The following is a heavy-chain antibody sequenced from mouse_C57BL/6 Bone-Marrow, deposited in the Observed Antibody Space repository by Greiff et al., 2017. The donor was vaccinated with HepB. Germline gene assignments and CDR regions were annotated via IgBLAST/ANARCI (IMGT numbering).Heavy chain of an antibody. Sequence: VQLQQSGPELVKPGASVKISCKASGYAFSSSWMNWVKQRPGKGLEWIGRIYPGDGDTNYNGKFKGKATLTADKSSSTAYMQLSSLTSEDSAVYFCASIYYYGKDYWGQGTTLTVSS. CDR2: IYPGDGDT. J-gene: IGHJ2*01. V-gene: IGHV1-82*01. CDR1: GYAFSSSW. D-gene: IGHD1-1*01. CDR3: ASIYYYGKDY.